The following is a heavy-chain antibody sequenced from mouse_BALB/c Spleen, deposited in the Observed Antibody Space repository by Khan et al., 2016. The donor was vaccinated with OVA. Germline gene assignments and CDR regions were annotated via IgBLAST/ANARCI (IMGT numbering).Heavy chain of an antibody. CDR2: INPYNGFT. J-gene: IGHJ3*01. V-gene: IGHV1-18*01. D-gene: IGHD1-1*01. CDR1: GYSFTDYT. Sequence: EVQLQESGPELVKPGASMKISCKASGYSFTDYTMNWVKQSHGKNLEWIGLINPYNGFTSYIQKFKGKATLTVDKSSSTAYMELLSLTSEDSAVYYCARGNYYGSNSWFAYWGQGTLVTVSA. CDR3: ARGNYYGSNSWFAY.